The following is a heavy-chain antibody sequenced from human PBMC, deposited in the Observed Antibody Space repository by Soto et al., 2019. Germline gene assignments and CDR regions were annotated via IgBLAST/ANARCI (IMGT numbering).Heavy chain of an antibody. D-gene: IGHD3-10*01. CDR1: GFPFTGYA. CDR2: ISGHGDAT. J-gene: IGHJ4*02. V-gene: IGHV3-23*01. CDR3: ANSRVSMVRGLIIIPNY. Sequence: GGSLRLSCAASGFPFTGYAMSWVRQAPGKGLEWVSAISGHGDATFYADSVKGRFTISRDNSKNTLYLHMNSLRAEDTALYYCANSRVSMVRGLIIIPNYWGQGTLVTVSS.